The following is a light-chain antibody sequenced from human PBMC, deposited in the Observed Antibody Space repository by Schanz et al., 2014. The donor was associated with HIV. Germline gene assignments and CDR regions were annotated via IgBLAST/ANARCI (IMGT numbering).Light chain of an antibody. CDR2: EVS. CDR3: TSYATTDTWV. V-gene: IGLV2-8*01. Sequence: QSVLTQPPSASGSPGQSVTISCTGTSSDVGGYNYVSWYQQHPGKAPKLMIYEVSKRPSGVPDRFSGSKSGNTASLTISGLQAEDEADYYCTSYATTDTWVFGGGTKLTVL. CDR1: SSDVGGYNY. J-gene: IGLJ3*02.